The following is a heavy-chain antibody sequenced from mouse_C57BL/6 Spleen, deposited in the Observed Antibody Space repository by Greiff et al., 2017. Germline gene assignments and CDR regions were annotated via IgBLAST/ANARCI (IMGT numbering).Heavy chain of an antibody. V-gene: IGHV1-69*01. CDR3: ARTDYYGSSSSFAY. CDR2: IDPSDSYT. CDR1: GYTFTSYW. J-gene: IGHJ3*01. D-gene: IGHD1-1*01. Sequence: QVQLQQPGAELVMPGASVKLSCKASGYTFTSYWMHWVKQRPGQGLEWIGEIDPSDSYTNYNQKFKGKSTLTVDKSSSTAYMQLSSLTSEDSAVYYCARTDYYGSSSSFAYWGQGTLVTVSA.